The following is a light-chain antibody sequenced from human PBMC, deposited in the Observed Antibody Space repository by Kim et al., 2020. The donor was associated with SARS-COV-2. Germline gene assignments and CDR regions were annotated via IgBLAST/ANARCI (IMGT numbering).Light chain of an antibody. Sequence: SSELTQDPAVSVALGQTVSITCQGDSLRKYYATWYQQKPGQAPVVVIYGKNNRPSGIPDRFSGSSSGNTASLTITGARAEDDADYYCNSRDSSGNHLLFGGGTQLTVL. CDR3: NSRDSSGNHLL. CDR2: GKN. V-gene: IGLV3-19*01. J-gene: IGLJ2*01. CDR1: SLRKYY.